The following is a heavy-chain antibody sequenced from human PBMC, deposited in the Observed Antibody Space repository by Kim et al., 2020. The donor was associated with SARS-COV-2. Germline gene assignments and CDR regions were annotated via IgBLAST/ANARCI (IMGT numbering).Heavy chain of an antibody. CDR1: GASLRSHY. CDR2: IYFTGSGGST. CDR3: SRRPPAGWDVD. J-gene: IGHJ4*02. Sequence: SETLYLTCTVSGASLRSHYWAWIRQTPGKGLEWIGNIYFTGSGGSTNYNPSLRSRVAISGDTSKNQISLNLTSVTAADTAVYFCSRRPPAGWDVDWGQGALVTVSS. V-gene: IGHV4-4*09. D-gene: IGHD1-26*01.